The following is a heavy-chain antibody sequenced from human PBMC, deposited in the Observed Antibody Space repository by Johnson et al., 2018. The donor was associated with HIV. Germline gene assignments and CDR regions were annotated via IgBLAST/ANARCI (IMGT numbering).Heavy chain of an antibody. CDR1: GFTFSSYG. J-gene: IGHJ3*02. V-gene: IGHV3-33*06. CDR3: AKDLGDFWSGYYFDN. CDR2: IWYAGSNK. Sequence: QVQLVESGGGVVQPGRSLRLSCAASGFTFSSYGMHWVRQAPGKGLEWVAVIWYAGSNKYYADSGKGRFTISRDNSKNTLYLQMNSLRAEDTAVYYCAKDLGDFWSGYYFDNWGQGTMVTVSS. D-gene: IGHD3-3*01.